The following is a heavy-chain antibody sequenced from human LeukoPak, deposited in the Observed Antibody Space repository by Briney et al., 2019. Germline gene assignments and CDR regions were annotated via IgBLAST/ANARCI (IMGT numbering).Heavy chain of an antibody. CDR1: GGSISSYY. D-gene: IGHD3-10*01. CDR3: ARSITMVRGRWDWFDP. CDR2: IYYSGST. J-gene: IGHJ5*02. Sequence: SETLSLTCTVSGGSISSYYWSWIRQLPGKGLEWIGYIYYSGSTNYNPSLKSRVTISVDTSKNQFSLKLSSVTAADTAVYYCARSITMVRGRWDWFDPWGQGTLVTVSS. V-gene: IGHV4-59*12.